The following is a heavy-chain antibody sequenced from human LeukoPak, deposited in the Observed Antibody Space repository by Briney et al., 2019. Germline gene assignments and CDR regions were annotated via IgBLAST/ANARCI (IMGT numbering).Heavy chain of an antibody. D-gene: IGHD5-12*01. CDR3: ARDVLGYIVATSPFDF. Sequence: GGSLRLSCAASGFTFSSYWMSWVRQAPGKGREWVANIKQDGSEKYYVDSVKGRFTISRDNAKNSLYLQMNSLRAEDTAVYYCARDVLGYIVATSPFDFWGQGTLVTVSS. J-gene: IGHJ4*02. CDR2: IKQDGSEK. V-gene: IGHV3-7*01. CDR1: GFTFSSYW.